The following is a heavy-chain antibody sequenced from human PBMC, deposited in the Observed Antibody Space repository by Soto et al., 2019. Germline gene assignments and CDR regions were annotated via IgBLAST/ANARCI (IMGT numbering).Heavy chain of an antibody. Sequence: GGSLRLSCAASGVTVSSNYMSWVRQAPGKGLEWVSVIYSGGSTYYADSVKGRFTISRDNSRNTLYLQMSSLRAEDTAVYYCVKDSKVVVPAARNNYYYYYGMDVWGQGTTVTVSS. CDR1: GVTVSSNY. CDR3: VKDSKVVVPAARNNYYYYYGMDV. J-gene: IGHJ6*02. V-gene: IGHV3-66*01. D-gene: IGHD2-2*01. CDR2: IYSGGST.